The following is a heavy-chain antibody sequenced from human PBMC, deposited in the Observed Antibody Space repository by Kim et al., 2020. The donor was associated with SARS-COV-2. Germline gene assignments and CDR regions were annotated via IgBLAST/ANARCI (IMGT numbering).Heavy chain of an antibody. J-gene: IGHJ5*02. D-gene: IGHD6-13*01. V-gene: IGHV4-39*01. CDR1: GGSISSSSYY. Sequence: SETLSLTCTVSGGSISSSSYYWGWIRQPPGKGLEWIGSIYYSGSTYYNPSLKSRVTISVDTSKNQFSLKLSSVTAADTTVYYCARAGTIQLWPYIAAAGRIPNWFDPWGQGTLVTVSS. CDR2: IYYSGST. CDR3: ARAGTIQLWPYIAAAGRIPNWFDP.